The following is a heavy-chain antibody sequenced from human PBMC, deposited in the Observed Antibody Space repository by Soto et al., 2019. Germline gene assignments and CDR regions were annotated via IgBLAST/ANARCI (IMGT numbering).Heavy chain of an antibody. CDR3: ARLPSRHLVDY. Sequence: SETLSLSCTVSGSSINSSAYYWGWIRQPPGKGLEWIGSMFYGVSTYYNPSLKSRVTVSVDTSKNQFSLNLRSVTAADTAVYYCARLPSRHLVDYWGQGTLVTVSS. CDR2: MFYGVST. J-gene: IGHJ4*02. CDR1: GSSINSSAYY. D-gene: IGHD3-3*02. V-gene: IGHV4-39*01.